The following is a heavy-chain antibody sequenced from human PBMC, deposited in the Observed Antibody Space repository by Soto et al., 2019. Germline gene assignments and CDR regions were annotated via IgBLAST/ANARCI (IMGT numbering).Heavy chain of an antibody. CDR1: GGTFSSYA. Sequence: QVQMVQSGAEVNKPGSSVKVSCKASGGTFSSYAISWVRQAPGQGLEWMGGIIPIFGTANYAQKFQGRVTITADESTSTAYMELSSLRSEDTAVYYCARSLLSPAANAFDIWGQGTMVTVSS. CDR2: IIPIFGTA. J-gene: IGHJ3*02. V-gene: IGHV1-69*01. D-gene: IGHD3-10*01. CDR3: ARSLLSPAANAFDI.